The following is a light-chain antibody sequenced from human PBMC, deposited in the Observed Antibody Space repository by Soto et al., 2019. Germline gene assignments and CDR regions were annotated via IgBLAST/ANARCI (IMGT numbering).Light chain of an antibody. J-gene: IGKJ1*01. CDR1: QRVTSNY. CDR2: SAS. CDR3: QQSGDSPPWT. V-gene: IGKV3-20*01. Sequence: EIVLTQSPGTLSLSPGERATLSCRASQRVTSNYLAWYQQKPGQTPRLLIYSASSRATGIPDRFSGSGSGTAFTLTISSLEPEDFAVYYCQQSGDSPPWTFGQGTKVEIK.